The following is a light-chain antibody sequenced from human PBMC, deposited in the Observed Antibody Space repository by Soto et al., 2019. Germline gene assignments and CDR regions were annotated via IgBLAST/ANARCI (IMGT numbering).Light chain of an antibody. CDR3: QQYNNWPRAT. CDR1: QSVSSY. Sequence: EIVVTQSQATLSLSPGERSTLAFRLSQSVSSYLAWYQQKPGQAPRLLMSGASNRASCVPVRFSGSGSGTEFNITISSLQSEDSAVYYCQQYNNWPRATFGGGTKVDI. CDR2: GAS. V-gene: IGKV3D-15*01. J-gene: IGKJ4*01.